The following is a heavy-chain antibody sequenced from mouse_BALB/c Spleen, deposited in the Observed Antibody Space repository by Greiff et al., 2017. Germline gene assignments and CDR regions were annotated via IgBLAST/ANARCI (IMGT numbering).Heavy chain of an antibody. Sequence: EVKLVESGGDLVKPGGSLKLSCAASGFTFSSYGMSWVRQTPDKRLEWVATISSGGSYTYYPDSVKGRFTISRDNAKNTLYLQMSSLKSEDTAMYYCARQDSSGSSYYAMDYWGQGTSVTVSS. CDR2: ISSGGSYT. D-gene: IGHD3-2*01. CDR1: GFTFSSYG. J-gene: IGHJ4*01. V-gene: IGHV5-6*01. CDR3: ARQDSSGSSYYAMDY.